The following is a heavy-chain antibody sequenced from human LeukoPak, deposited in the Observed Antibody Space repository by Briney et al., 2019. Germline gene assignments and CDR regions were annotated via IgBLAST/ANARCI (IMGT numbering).Heavy chain of an antibody. V-gene: IGHV4-34*01. J-gene: IGHJ4*02. D-gene: IGHD6-19*01. CDR3: ARRGSSGWPRQYYFDY. CDR2: INHSGST. CDR1: GFTFSSYW. Sequence: GSLRLSCAASGFTFSSYWMSWVRQPPGKGLEWFGEINHSGSTNYNPSLKSRVTISVDTSKNQFSLKLSSVTAADTAVYYCARRGSSGWPRQYYFDYWGQGTLVTVSS.